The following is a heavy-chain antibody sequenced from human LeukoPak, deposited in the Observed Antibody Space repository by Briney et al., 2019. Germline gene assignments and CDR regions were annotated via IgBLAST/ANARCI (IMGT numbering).Heavy chain of an antibody. CDR1: GFTFSSYG. CDR2: IWYDGSNK. CDR3: ATHCSSTSCPDY. D-gene: IGHD2-2*01. V-gene: IGHV3-33*01. J-gene: IGHJ4*02. Sequence: GGSLRLSCAASGFTFSSYGMHWVRQAPGKGLESVAVIWYDGSNKYYADSVKGRFTISRDNSKNTLYLQMNSLRAEDTAVYYCATHCSSTSCPDYRGQGTLVTVSS.